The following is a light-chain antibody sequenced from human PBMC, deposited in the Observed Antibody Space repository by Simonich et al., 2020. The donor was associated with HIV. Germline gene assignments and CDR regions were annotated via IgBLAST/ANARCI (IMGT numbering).Light chain of an antibody. CDR1: SSDVGGYNS. Sequence: QSALTQPASVSGSPGQSITISCTGTSSDVGGYNSVSWYQQHPGKAPKLMIYDVSNRPSGVSSRFSGSKSGNTASLTISGLQAEDEADYHCSSYTSSSTVVFGGGTKVTVL. V-gene: IGLV2-14*03. CDR2: DVS. CDR3: SSYTSSSTVV. J-gene: IGLJ2*01.